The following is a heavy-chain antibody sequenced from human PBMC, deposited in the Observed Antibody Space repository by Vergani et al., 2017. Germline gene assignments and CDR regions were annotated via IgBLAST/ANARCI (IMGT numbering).Heavy chain of an antibody. V-gene: IGHV3-21*02. CDR1: GFSFSSYS. CDR3: ARGLWDCTHIRCSPPSY. CDR2: ISGSSSYV. Sequence: EVQLVESGGGLVKPGGSLRLSCAASGFSFSSYSMNWVRQAPGKGLELVASISGSSSYVFYRDSVEGRFTITRDNAKKSVYLKMNSLRAEDTAMYFCARGLWDCTHIRCSPPSYWGQGTQVTVSS. J-gene: IGHJ4*02. D-gene: IGHD2-8*01.